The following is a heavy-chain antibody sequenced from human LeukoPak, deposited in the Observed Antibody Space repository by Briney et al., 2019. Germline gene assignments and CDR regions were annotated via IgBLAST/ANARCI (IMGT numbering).Heavy chain of an antibody. V-gene: IGHV4-34*01. D-gene: IGHD1-26*01. J-gene: IGHJ6*02. CDR3: ARGLHSGSYGV. CDR2: INHSGST. Sequence: PSETLSLTCAVYGGSFSGYYWSWIRQPPGKGLEWIGEINHSGSTNYNPSLKSRVTISVDTSKNQFSLKLSSVTAADTAVYYCARGLHSGSYGVWGQGTTVTVSS. CDR1: GGSFSGYY.